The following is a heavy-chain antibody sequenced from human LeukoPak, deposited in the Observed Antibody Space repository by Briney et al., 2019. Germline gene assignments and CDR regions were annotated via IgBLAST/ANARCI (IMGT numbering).Heavy chain of an antibody. CDR2: VYPGDSET. Sequence: GESLKISCKGSGYRFTNYWIGWVRQMPGKGLEWMGIVYPGDSETRYSPSFQGQVTISADKSISTAYLQWSRLKASDTAMYYCASSGDMYYFDYWGQGTLVTVSS. D-gene: IGHD4-17*01. CDR1: GYRFTNYW. CDR3: ASSGDMYYFDY. V-gene: IGHV5-51*01. J-gene: IGHJ4*02.